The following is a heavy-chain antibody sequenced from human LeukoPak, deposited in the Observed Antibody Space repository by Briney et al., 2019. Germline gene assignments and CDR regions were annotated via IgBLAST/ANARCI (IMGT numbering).Heavy chain of an antibody. V-gene: IGHV3-7*01. D-gene: IGHD2-15*01. J-gene: IGHJ4*02. CDR2: IKQDGSEK. Sequence: GGSLRLSCAASGFTFSSYWMSWDRQAPGKGLEWVANIKQDGSEKYYVDSVKGRFTISRDNAKKSLFLQMNSLRAEDTAVYYCARKGYFGDQPLDYWGQGTLVTVSS. CDR3: ARKGYFGDQPLDY. CDR1: GFTFSSYW.